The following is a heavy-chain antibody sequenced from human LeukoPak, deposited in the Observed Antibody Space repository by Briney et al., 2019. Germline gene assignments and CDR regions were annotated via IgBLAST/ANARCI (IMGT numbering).Heavy chain of an antibody. CDR3: AKDYDILTGYYKAPVDY. Sequence: GGSLRLSCAASGFTFSSYGMSWVRQAPGKGLEWVSAISGSGGSTYYADSVKGRFTISRDNSKNTLYLQMNSLRAEDTAVYYCAKDYDILTGYYKAPVDYWGQGTLVTVSS. V-gene: IGHV3-23*01. D-gene: IGHD3-9*01. CDR2: ISGSGGST. J-gene: IGHJ4*02. CDR1: GFTFSSYG.